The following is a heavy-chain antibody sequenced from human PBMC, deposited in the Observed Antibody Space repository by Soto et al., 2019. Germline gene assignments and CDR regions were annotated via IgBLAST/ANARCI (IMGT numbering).Heavy chain of an antibody. Sequence: EPLSITCTTDCTSISSTSYCRSWIREPPGEGLEWIGSIYYSGSTYYNPSLKSRVTISVDTSKNQFSLKLSSVTAADTAVYYCARRRGETYYYGSGNAFDIWVQGTRVT. CDR2: IYYSGST. J-gene: IGHJ3*02. D-gene: IGHD3-10*01. CDR1: CTSISSTSYC. CDR3: ARRRGETYYYGSGNAFDI. V-gene: IGHV4-39*01.